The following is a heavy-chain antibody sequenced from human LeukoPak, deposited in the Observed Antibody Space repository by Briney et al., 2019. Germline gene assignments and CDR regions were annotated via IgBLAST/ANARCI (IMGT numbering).Heavy chain of an antibody. V-gene: IGHV1-18*01. CDR3: ARRQSRYYYDSSGYAALDY. J-gene: IGHJ4*02. CDR2: ISAYNGNT. CDR1: GYTFTSYG. D-gene: IGHD3-22*01. Sequence: AASVKVSCKASGYTFTSYGISWVRQAPGQGLEWMGWISAYNGNTNYAQKLQGRVTMTTDTSTSTAYMELRSLRSDDTAVYYCARRQSRYYYDSSGYAALDYWGQGTLVTVSS.